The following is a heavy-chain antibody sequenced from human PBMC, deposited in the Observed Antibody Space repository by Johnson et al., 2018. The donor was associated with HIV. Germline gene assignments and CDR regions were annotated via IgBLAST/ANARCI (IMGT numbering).Heavy chain of an antibody. J-gene: IGHJ3*02. CDR1: RFTFSSYG. Sequence: QVQLVESGGGVVQPAGSLRLSCEASRFTFSSYGMHWVRQAPGKGLEWVAFIRNDGSNKNYGDSVKGRFTISRDNSKNTLYLQMNSLRAEDTAVYYWAKVRRAYYEDAFDIWGQGTMVTVSS. D-gene: IGHD3-22*01. V-gene: IGHV3-30*02. CDR2: IRNDGSNK. CDR3: AKVRRAYYEDAFDI.